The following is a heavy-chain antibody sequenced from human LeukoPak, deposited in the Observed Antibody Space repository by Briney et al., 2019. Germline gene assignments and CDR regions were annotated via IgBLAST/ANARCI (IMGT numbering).Heavy chain of an antibody. J-gene: IGHJ4*02. Sequence: SETLSLTCTVSGDSISSYYWNWIRQPPGKGLEWIGYIYYSGGTNYNPSLKSRVTISVDTSKNQFSLRLTSVTAADTAMYYCARTWGNNGFYSFYFDYWGQGTLVTVSS. CDR3: ARTWGNNGFYSFYFDY. D-gene: IGHD3-16*01. V-gene: IGHV4-59*08. CDR1: GDSISSYY. CDR2: IYYSGGT.